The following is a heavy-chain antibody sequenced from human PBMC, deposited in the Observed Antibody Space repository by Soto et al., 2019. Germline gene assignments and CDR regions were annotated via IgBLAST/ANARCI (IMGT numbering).Heavy chain of an antibody. V-gene: IGHV4-4*07. CDR2: IYTSGST. CDR1: GGSISRYY. J-gene: IGHJ5*02. D-gene: IGHD5-12*01. Sequence: SETLSLTCTVSGGSISRYYWSWIRQPAGKGLEWIGRIYTSGSTNYNPSLKSRVTMSVDTSKNQFSLKLSSVTAADTAVYYCARDRGYNSRDNWFDPWGQGTLVTVSS. CDR3: ARDRGYNSRDNWFDP.